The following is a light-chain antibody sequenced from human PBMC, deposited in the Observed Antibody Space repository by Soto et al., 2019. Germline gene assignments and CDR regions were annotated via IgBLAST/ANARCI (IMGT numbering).Light chain of an antibody. CDR3: QQYDTYWT. CDR1: QSISRW. CDR2: DAS. Sequence: IHMTHSPSTLSASLGDRVTITFRASQSISRWLAWYQQKPGKAPKLLIYDASGLESGVPSRFSGSVSGTEFTLTISSLQPDDIATYYCQQYDTYWTFGQGTKVDIK. V-gene: IGKV1-5*01. J-gene: IGKJ1*01.